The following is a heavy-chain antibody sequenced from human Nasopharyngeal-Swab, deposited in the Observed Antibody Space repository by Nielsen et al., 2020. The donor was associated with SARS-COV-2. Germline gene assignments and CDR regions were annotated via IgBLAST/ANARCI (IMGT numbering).Heavy chain of an antibody. CDR2: IYHSGST. D-gene: IGHD3-10*01. CDR3: ARPGVWFGELKNDAFDI. Sequence: WIRQPPGKGLEWIGCIYHSGSTYYNPSLKSRVTISVDTSKNQFSLKLSSVTAADTAVYYCARPGVWFGELKNDAFDIWGQGTMVTVSS. V-gene: IGHV4-38-2*01. J-gene: IGHJ3*02.